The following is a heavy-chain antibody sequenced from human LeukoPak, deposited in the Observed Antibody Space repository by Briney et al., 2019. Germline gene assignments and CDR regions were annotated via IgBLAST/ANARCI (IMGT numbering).Heavy chain of an antibody. V-gene: IGHV6-1*01. Sequence: TSQTLSLTCAISGDSVSSNSAAWNWIRQSPSRGLEWLGRTYYRSKWYNDYAVSVKSRITINPDTSKNQFSLQLNSVTPEDTAVYYCAGEEYYDSSGGYYFDYWGQGTLVTVSS. J-gene: IGHJ4*02. D-gene: IGHD3-22*01. CDR3: AGEEYYDSSGGYYFDY. CDR1: GDSVSSNSAA. CDR2: TYYRSKWYN.